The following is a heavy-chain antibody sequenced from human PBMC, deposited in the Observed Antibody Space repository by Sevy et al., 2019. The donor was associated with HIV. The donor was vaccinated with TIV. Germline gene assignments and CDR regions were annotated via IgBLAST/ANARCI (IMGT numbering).Heavy chain of an antibody. D-gene: IGHD6-19*01. CDR3: ARIASGWNEAFDI. CDR2: INPNSGGT. CDR1: GYTFTGYY. V-gene: IGHV1-2*06. J-gene: IGHJ3*02. Sequence: ASVKFSCKASGYTFTGYYMHWVRQAPGQGLEWMGRINPNSGGTNYAQKFQGRVTMTRDTSISTAYMELSRLRSDDTAVYYCARIASGWNEAFDIWGQGTMVTVSS.